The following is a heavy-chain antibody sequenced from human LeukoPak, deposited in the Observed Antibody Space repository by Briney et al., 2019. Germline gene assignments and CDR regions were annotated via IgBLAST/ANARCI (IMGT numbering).Heavy chain of an antibody. CDR2: IYENGGTT. CDR1: GFTFRSHA. CDR3: AKDFRIGYSAHFDY. D-gene: IGHD2-21*01. V-gene: IGHV3-23*01. Sequence: GGSLRLSCVGSGFTFRSHAMSWVRQAPEKGLEFVSGIYENGGTTYYADSVKGRFSISRDNSKNTLYLQMDSLRGKDTAVYYCAKDFRIGYSAHFDYWGQGALVTVSS. J-gene: IGHJ4*02.